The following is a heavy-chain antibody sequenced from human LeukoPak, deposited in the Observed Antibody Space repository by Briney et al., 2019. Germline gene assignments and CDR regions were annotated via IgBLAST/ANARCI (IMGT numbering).Heavy chain of an antibody. V-gene: IGHV1-2*02. CDR3: AREEMAYYYDSSGYSGIGYFDY. CDR2: INPNSGGT. CDR1: GYTFTGYY. D-gene: IGHD3-22*01. J-gene: IGHJ4*02. Sequence: ASVKVSCKASGYTFTGYYMHWVRQAPGQGLEWMGWINPNSGGTNYAQKLQGRVTMTIDTSTSTAYMELRSLRSDDTAVYYCAREEMAYYYDSSGYSGIGYFDYWGQGTLVTVSS.